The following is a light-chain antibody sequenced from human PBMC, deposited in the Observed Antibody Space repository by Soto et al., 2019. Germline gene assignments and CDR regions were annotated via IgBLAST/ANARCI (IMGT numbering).Light chain of an antibody. CDR3: QQYNNXXYT. J-gene: IGKJ2*01. Sequence: DIQMTQSPSSLSASLGDRVTITCQASQAISKYLHWYHQRPGKAPILVIYDASNLEAGAPSRFSGGGSGTSFTLTISSLXXXXIGTYFCQQYNNXXYTFGQGTKLXIK. V-gene: IGKV1-33*01. CDR2: DAS. CDR1: QAISKY.